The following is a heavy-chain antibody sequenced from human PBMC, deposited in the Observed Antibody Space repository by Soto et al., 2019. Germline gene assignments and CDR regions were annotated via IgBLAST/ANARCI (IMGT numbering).Heavy chain of an antibody. Sequence: SETLSLTCTVSGGSISSGGYYWSWIRQHPGKGLEWIGYIYYSGSTYYNPSLKSRVTISVDTSKNQFSLKLSSVTAADTAVYYCARAGGIVVVTFDYWGQGTLVTVSS. V-gene: IGHV4-31*03. CDR1: GGSISSGGYY. D-gene: IGHD3-22*01. J-gene: IGHJ4*02. CDR3: ARAGGIVVVTFDY. CDR2: IYYSGST.